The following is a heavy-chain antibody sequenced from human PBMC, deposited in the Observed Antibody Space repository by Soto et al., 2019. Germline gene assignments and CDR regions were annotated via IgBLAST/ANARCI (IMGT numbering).Heavy chain of an antibody. J-gene: IGHJ4*02. D-gene: IGHD5-18*01. CDR1: GYTFTSYD. V-gene: IGHV1-8*01. Sequence: QVQLVQSGAEVKKPGASVKVSCKASGYTFTSYDINWVRQATGQGLEWMRWMNPNSGNTGYAQKFQGRVTMTRNTSINTAYMELSSLRSEDTAVYYCARRGARRHSYCSPYWCQGTLVTVSS. CDR3: ARRGARRHSYCSPY. CDR2: MNPNSGNT.